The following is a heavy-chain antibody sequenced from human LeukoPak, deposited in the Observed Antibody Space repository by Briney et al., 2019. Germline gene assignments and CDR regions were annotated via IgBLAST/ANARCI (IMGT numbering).Heavy chain of an antibody. D-gene: IGHD3-9*01. V-gene: IGHV4-39*01. CDR1: GGSISSSSYY. J-gene: IGHJ6*03. Sequence: PSETLSLTCTVSGGSISSSSYYWGWIRQPPGKGLEWIGSIYYSGSTYYNPSLKSRVTISVDTSKNQFSLKLSSVTAADTAVYYCARGGILRYFDWLKLSTPSHMDVWGKGTTVTVSS. CDR3: ARGGILRYFDWLKLSTPSHMDV. CDR2: IYYSGST.